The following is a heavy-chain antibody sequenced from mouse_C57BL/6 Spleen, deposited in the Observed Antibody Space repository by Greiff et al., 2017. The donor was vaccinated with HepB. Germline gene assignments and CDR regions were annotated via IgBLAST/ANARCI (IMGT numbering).Heavy chain of an antibody. CDR1: GYTFTTYP. J-gene: IGHJ4*01. CDR2: FHPYNDDT. V-gene: IGHV1-47*01. CDR3: AIIYYYGSSPYYYAMDY. D-gene: IGHD1-1*01. Sequence: VHLVESGAELVKPGASVKMSCKASGYTFTTYPIEWMKQNHGKSLEWIGNFHPYNDDTKYNEKFKGKATLTVEKSSSTVYLELSRLTSDDSAVYYCAIIYYYGSSPYYYAMDYWGQGTSVTVSS.